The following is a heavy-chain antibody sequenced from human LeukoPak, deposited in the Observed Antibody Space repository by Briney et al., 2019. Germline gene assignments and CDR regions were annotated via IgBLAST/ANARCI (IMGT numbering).Heavy chain of an antibody. V-gene: IGHV3-23*01. CDR2: ISGSGGST. Sequence: GGSLRLSCAASGFTFSSYAMSWVRQAPGKGLEWVSAISGSGGSTYYADSVKGRFTISRGNSKNTLYLQMNSLRAEDTAVYYCAKSRYGDHGGFDYWGQGTLVTVSS. J-gene: IGHJ4*02. D-gene: IGHD4-17*01. CDR3: AKSRYGDHGGFDY. CDR1: GFTFSSYA.